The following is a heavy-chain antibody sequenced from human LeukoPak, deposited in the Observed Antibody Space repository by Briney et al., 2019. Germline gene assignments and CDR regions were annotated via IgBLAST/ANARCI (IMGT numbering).Heavy chain of an antibody. J-gene: IGHJ6*02. Sequence: ASVKVSCKASGYTFTSYGISWVRQAPGQGLEWMGWISAYNGNTNYAQKLQGRVTMTTDTSTSTAYMELRSLRSDDTAVYYCARDPFVGRYDFWSCYFKRTPAYGMDVWGQGTTVTVSS. CDR3: ARDPFVGRYDFWSCYFKRTPAYGMDV. CDR2: ISAYNGNT. V-gene: IGHV1-18*01. CDR1: GYTFTSYG. D-gene: IGHD3-3*01.